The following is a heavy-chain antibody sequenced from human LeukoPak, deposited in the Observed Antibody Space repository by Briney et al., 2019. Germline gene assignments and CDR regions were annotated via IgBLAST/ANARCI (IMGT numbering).Heavy chain of an antibody. CDR3: ARAPLIAVAAKRDLDY. CDR2: INPSGGST. CDR1: EYTFSGYY. V-gene: IGHV1-46*01. J-gene: IGHJ4*02. D-gene: IGHD6-19*01. Sequence: GASVKVSCKASEYTFSGYYFHWVRQAPGQGLEWMGIINPSGGSTSYAQKFQGRVTMTRDTSTSTVYMELSSLRSEDTAVYYCARAPLIAVAAKRDLDYWGQGTLVTVSS.